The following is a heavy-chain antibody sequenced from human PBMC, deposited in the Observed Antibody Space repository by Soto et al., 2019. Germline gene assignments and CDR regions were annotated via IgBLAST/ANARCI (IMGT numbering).Heavy chain of an antibody. CDR1: GGSISSYY. J-gene: IGHJ4*02. CDR2: IYPRGST. V-gene: IGHV4-59*01. Sequence: QVQLQESGPGLVKASETLSLTCTLSGGSISSYYWSWIRQPPGKGLEWIGYIYPRGSTNYNPSLRSRVTISVDTSKNQVSLKLTSVTAADTAVYYCATVAVADSFDYWGQGSLVTVSS. CDR3: ATVAVADSFDY. D-gene: IGHD6-19*01.